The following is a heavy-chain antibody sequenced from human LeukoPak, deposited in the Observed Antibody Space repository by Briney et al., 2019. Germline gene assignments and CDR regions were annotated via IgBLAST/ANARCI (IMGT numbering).Heavy chain of an antibody. CDR2: ISGSGGST. V-gene: IGHV3-23*01. CDR3: AKGPPSTYCSSTSCRNYDAFDI. CDR1: GFTFSSYA. J-gene: IGHJ3*02. D-gene: IGHD2-2*01. Sequence: GGSLRLSCAASGFTFSSYAMSWVRQAPGKRLEWVSAISGSGGSTYYADSVKGRFTISRDNSKNTLYLQMNSLRAEDTAVYYCAKGPPSTYCSSTSCRNYDAFDIWGQGTMVTVSS.